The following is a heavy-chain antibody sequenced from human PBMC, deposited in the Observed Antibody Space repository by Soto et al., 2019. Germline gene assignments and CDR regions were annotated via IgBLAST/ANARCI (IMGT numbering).Heavy chain of an antibody. D-gene: IGHD3-10*01. CDR1: GFTFSAYA. V-gene: IGHV3-23*01. CDR3: EKDIHYFASDV. Sequence: PGGSLRLSCAASGFTFSAYAMSWVRQAPGKRMEWVSGITPEDNTLYGDSVKDRFTISRDNSKNILDLHMNSLRADDADKYSCEKDIHYFASDVWDQRTTGTRSS. CDR2: ITPEDNT. J-gene: IGHJ6*02.